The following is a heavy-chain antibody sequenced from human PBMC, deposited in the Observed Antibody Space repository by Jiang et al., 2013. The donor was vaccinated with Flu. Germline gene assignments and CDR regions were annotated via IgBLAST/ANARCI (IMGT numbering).Heavy chain of an antibody. CDR1: GGSISSYY. CDR2: IYYRGST. V-gene: IGHV4-59*08. J-gene: IGHJ4*02. D-gene: IGHD2-21*02. CDR3: ARLLSNTVVTQPYYFDY. Sequence: GSGLVKPSETLSLTCTVSGGSISSYYWSWIRQPPGKGLECIGYIYYRGSTHYNPSLKSRVTISVDSSKNQFSLKLSSVTAADTAVYYCARLLSNTVVTQPYYFDYWGQGTLVHRLL.